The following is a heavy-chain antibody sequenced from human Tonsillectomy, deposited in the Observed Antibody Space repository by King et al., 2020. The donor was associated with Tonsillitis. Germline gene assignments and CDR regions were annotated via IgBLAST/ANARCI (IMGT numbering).Heavy chain of an antibody. V-gene: IGHV1-69*01. CDR3: ARGGYGVYAYFYY. Sequence: QLVQSGAEVKKPGSSVKVSCKASGGTFSSYALSWVRQAPGQGPEWMGGIIPMFGTPSYPQKFQGRVTISADESTSTAYVQLSSLRSEDTAVYYCARGGYGVYAYFYYWGQGTLVTVSS. CDR1: GGTFSSYA. J-gene: IGHJ4*02. CDR2: IIPMFGTP. D-gene: IGHD5/OR15-5a*01.